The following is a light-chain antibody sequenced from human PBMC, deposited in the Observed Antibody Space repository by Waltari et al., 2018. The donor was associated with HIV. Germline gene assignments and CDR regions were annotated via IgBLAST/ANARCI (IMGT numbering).Light chain of an antibody. CDR3: QQADSFPQT. J-gene: IGKJ2*01. CDR1: QSVGPS. V-gene: IGKV1-12*01. CDR2: EAS. Sequence: DTQLTQSPSSVSASVGARGSISCRACQSVGPSAAWYRQKLGRTHKLIIFEASRLQPGVPSRFSGSGSGTYFTLTISSLQPEDLATYFCQQADSFPQTFGQGT.